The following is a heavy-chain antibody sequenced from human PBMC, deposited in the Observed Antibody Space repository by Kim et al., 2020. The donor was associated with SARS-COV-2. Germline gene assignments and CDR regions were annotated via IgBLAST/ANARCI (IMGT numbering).Heavy chain of an antibody. CDR3: ARHRYGGDSIFES. V-gene: IGHV4-59*08. J-gene: IGHJ4*02. Sequence: SETLSLICTVSGGSVYSYYWTWIRQSPERGLEWIGSIYYTGRTDYNSPLQSRVTMSIDTSRNQFSLKLTSVTAADTAVYFCARHRYGGDSIFESRGQGGLVIVSS. D-gene: IGHD2-21*02. CDR1: GGSVYSYY. CDR2: IYYTGRT.